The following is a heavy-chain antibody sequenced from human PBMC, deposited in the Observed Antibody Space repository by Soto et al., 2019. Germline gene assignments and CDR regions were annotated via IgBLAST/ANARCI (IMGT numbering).Heavy chain of an antibody. CDR2: IYYSGST. J-gene: IGHJ5*02. D-gene: IGHD6-19*01. CDR1: GGSISSGSYF. V-gene: IGHV4-39*01. Sequence: SETLSLTCTVSGGSISSGSYFWGWIRQPPGKGLEWIGSIYYSGSTSYNPSLRSRVTMSVDTSKNQFSLKLSSVSAADTAVYYCARHTRYSSGKRWFDPWGQGTLVTVSS. CDR3: ARHTRYSSGKRWFDP.